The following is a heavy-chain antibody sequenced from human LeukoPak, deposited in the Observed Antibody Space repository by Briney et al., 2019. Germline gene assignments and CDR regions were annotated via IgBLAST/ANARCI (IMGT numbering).Heavy chain of an antibody. D-gene: IGHD5-18*01. CDR3: ARDPIRDTAMANYFDY. CDR1: GFSLSNYW. V-gene: IGHV3-7*01. CDR2: INRDGSTK. J-gene: IGHJ4*02. Sequence: GGSLILSCTASGFSLSNYWMHWVRQAPGKGLEWVANINRDGSTKHSVDSVMGRFTISRDNAKNSVYLQINSLRAEDTAVYYCARDPIRDTAMANYFDYWGQGTLVTVSS.